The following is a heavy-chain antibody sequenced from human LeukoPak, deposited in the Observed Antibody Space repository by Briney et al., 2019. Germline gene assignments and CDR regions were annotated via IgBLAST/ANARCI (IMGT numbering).Heavy chain of an antibody. D-gene: IGHD3-10*01. V-gene: IGHV4-34*01. CDR1: GGSFSGYY. CDR3: ARATSGLLWFGELPDDAFDI. CDR2: INHSGST. J-gene: IGHJ3*02. Sequence: SETLSLTCAVYGGSFSGYYWSWIRQPPGKGLEWIGEINHSGSTNYNPSLKSRVTISVDTSKNQFSLKLSSVTAADPAVYYCARATSGLLWFGELPDDAFDIWGQGTMVTVSS.